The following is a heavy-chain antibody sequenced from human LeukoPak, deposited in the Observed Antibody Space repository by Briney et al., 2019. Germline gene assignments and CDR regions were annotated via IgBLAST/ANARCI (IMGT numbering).Heavy chain of an antibody. D-gene: IGHD6-13*01. Sequence: ASVKVSCKASGYTFTSYDINWVRQATGQGLEWMGWMNPNSGNTGYAQKFQGRVTITRNTSISTAYMELSSLRSEDTAVYYCARKKGYSSSWYYWFDPWGQGTLVTVSS. CDR3: ARKKGYSSSWYYWFDP. CDR2: MNPNSGNT. V-gene: IGHV1-8*03. CDR1: GYTFTSYD. J-gene: IGHJ5*02.